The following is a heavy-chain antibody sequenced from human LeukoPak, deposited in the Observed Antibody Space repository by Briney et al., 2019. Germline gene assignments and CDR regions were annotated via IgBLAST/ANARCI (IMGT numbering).Heavy chain of an antibody. J-gene: IGHJ4*02. CDR1: GGSISSCSYY. Sequence: ETLSLTCTVSGGSISSCSYYWGWIRQPPGKGLEWVSAISGSGGSTYYADSVKGRFTISRDNSKNTLYLQMNSLRAEDTAVYYCAKVGSRDSGSYFFDYWGQGTLVTVSS. CDR3: AKVGSRDSGSYFFDY. CDR2: ISGSGGST. D-gene: IGHD1-26*01. V-gene: IGHV3-23*01.